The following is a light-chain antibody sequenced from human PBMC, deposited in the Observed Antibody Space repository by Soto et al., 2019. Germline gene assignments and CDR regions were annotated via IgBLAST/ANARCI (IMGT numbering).Light chain of an antibody. CDR2: AAS. V-gene: IGKV1-39*01. CDR3: QQSYNSPQT. CDR1: QTIMPY. J-gene: IGKJ1*01. Sequence: DIQMTKSPSSLYASVGDEVTITCRASQTIMPYLNWYQLKPGKPPRLLIYAASSLQSGVPSRFSGSGSGTDFTLTISSLQPEDFATDSCQQSYNSPQTFGRGTKVEIK.